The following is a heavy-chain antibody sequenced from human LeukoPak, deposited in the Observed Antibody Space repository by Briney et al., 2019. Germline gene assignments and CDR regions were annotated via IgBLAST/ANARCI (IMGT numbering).Heavy chain of an antibody. CDR3: ARGGWIQLWSYFDY. CDR2: IFYNGNT. J-gene: IGHJ4*02. V-gene: IGHV4-59*08. D-gene: IGHD5-18*01. Sequence: PSETLSLTCTVSGGSISPYYWSWIRQPPGKGLEWIAYIFYNGNTNYNPSLKSRVTISVDTAKNQFSLKLSSVTAADTAVYYCARGGWIQLWSYFDYWGLGTLVTVSS. CDR1: GGSISPYY.